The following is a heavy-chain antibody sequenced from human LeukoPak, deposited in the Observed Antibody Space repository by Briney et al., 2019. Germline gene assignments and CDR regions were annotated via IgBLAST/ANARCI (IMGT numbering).Heavy chain of an antibody. J-gene: IGHJ6*03. CDR3: AKDLYSGRSLPYYYYSYLDV. D-gene: IGHD3-10*01. V-gene: IGHV1-2*02. CDR2: INPNSGGT. CDR1: GYTFTGYY. Sequence: ASVKVSCKASGYTFTGYYMHWVRQAPGQGLEWMGWINPNSGGTNYAQKFQGRVTMTRDTSISTAYMELRSLRSDDTAVYYCAKDLYSGRSLPYYYYSYLDVWGKGTTVTVSS.